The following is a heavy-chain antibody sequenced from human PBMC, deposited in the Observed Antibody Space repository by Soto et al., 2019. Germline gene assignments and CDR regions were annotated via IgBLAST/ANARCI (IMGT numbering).Heavy chain of an antibody. CDR3: VKAEGLYSGSYYKPIENIYYFDY. V-gene: IGHV3-64D*08. CDR1: GFTFSAYA. J-gene: IGHJ4*02. D-gene: IGHD3-10*01. Sequence: GGSLRLSCSASGFTFSAYAMHWVRQAPGKGLEYVSAISSNGGSTYYADSVKGRFTISRDNSKNTLYLQMSSLRAEDTAVYYCVKAEGLYSGSYYKPIENIYYFDYWGQGTLVTVSS. CDR2: ISSNGGST.